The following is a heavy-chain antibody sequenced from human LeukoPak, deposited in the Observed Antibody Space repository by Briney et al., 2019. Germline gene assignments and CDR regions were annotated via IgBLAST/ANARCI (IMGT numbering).Heavy chain of an antibody. CDR1: GGTFSSYA. Sequence: KVSCKAAGGTFSSYAISWVRPAPGQGLEWMGGIIPIFGTANYAQKFQGRVTITADESTSTAYMELSSLRSEDTAVYYCARDRDTAMENDAFDIWGQGTMVTVSS. CDR2: IIPIFGTA. V-gene: IGHV1-69*01. D-gene: IGHD5-18*01. CDR3: ARDRDTAMENDAFDI. J-gene: IGHJ3*02.